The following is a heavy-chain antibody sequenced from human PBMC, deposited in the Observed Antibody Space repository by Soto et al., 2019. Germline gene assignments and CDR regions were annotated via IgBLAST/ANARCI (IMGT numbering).Heavy chain of an antibody. CDR3: AMGGILNWYFDL. Sequence: EVQLVESGGGLVQPGGSLRLSCAASGFTFSNYWMHWVRQAPGKGLVWVSRINSDGSSTSYADSVKGPFTISRDNAKNTLYLQMTRLSAEDTAVYYCAMGGILNWYFDLWGRGTLVTVSS. V-gene: IGHV3-74*01. CDR1: GFTFSNYW. D-gene: IGHD1-26*01. J-gene: IGHJ2*01. CDR2: INSDGSST.